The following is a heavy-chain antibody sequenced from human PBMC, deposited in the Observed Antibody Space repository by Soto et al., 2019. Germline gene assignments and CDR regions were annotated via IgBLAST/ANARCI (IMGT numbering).Heavy chain of an antibody. CDR3: ARGSRDSSRSLAY. Sequence: GGSLRLSCAASGFTFISYSMNWVRQAPGKGLEWVSSISSSSSYIYYADSVKGRFTISRDNAKNSLYLQMNSLRAEDTAVYYCARGSRDSSRSLAYWGQGTLVTVSS. V-gene: IGHV3-21*01. D-gene: IGHD6-13*01. CDR1: GFTFISYS. J-gene: IGHJ4*02. CDR2: ISSSSSYI.